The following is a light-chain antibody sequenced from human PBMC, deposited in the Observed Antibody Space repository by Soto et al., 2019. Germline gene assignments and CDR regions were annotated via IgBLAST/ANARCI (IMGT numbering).Light chain of an antibody. CDR2: SNN. CDR3: AAWDDSLIGVV. J-gene: IGLJ2*01. Sequence: QSVLTQPPSASGTPGQRVTISCSGSSSNIGSNTVNWYQQLPGTAPKLLIYSNNQRPSGVPDRFSGSKSGTSASLAISGLQSDDEADYYCAAWDDSLIGVVFGGGAKLT. CDR1: SSNIGSNT. V-gene: IGLV1-44*01.